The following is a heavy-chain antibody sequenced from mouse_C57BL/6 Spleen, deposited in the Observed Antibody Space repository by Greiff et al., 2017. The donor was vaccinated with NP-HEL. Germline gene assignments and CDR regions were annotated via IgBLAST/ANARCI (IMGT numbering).Heavy chain of an antibody. CDR2: ISYSGST. CDR1: GYSITSGYD. CDR3: ARGEAGYVFDY. Sequence: VQLQQSGPGMVKPSQSLSLTCTVTGYSITSGYDWHWIRHFPGNKLEWMGYISYSGSTNYNPSLKSRISITHDTSKNHFFLKLNSVTTEDTATYYCARGEAGYVFDYWGQGTTLTVSS. D-gene: IGHD3-2*02. J-gene: IGHJ2*01. V-gene: IGHV3-1*01.